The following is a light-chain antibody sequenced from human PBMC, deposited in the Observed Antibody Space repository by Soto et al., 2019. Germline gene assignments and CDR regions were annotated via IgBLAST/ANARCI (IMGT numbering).Light chain of an antibody. Sequence: EIVLTQSPGTLSLSPGESATLSCRASQSVNTNYLAWYQQRPGQTPRLLIYAASSRATGIPDRFSGSGSGTDFTLTISRLEPEDFAVYYCQQYGTSPQTFGQGTKVEIK. CDR2: AAS. J-gene: IGKJ1*01. CDR1: QSVNTNY. CDR3: QQYGTSPQT. V-gene: IGKV3-20*01.